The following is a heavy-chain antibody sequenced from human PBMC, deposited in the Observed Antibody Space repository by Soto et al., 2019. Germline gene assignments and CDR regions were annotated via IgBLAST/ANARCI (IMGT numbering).Heavy chain of an antibody. D-gene: IGHD3-22*01. Sequence: EEQVVESGGGLVQPGGSLRLSCEASGFIFSTYWMHWVRQAPGEGLVWVSRISPDGNVAHYADSVKGRFTTSRDSAKNPVYLQMTSLRAEDTGIYYCAGMILGYRGHWGQGTLVTVSS. CDR3: AGMILGYRGH. J-gene: IGHJ4*02. CDR2: ISPDGNVA. CDR1: GFIFSTYW. V-gene: IGHV3-74*01.